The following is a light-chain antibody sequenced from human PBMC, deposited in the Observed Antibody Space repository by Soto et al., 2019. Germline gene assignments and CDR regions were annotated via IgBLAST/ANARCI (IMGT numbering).Light chain of an antibody. V-gene: IGKV3-15*01. J-gene: IGKJ4*01. CDR1: QSVRTN. CDR3: QQYNNWPLP. CDR2: GAS. Sequence: GMRQSPVTVSVSPGERATLSCRASQSVRTNLAWYQQRPGQAPRLLIYGASARATGIPARISGNGSGTEFSLTISSLQSEDFAVYYCQQYNNWPLPFGGGTKAAIK.